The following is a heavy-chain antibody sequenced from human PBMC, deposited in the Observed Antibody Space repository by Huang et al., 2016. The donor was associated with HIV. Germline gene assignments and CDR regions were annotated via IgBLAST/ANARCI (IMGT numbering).Heavy chain of an antibody. CDR1: GFTFSSYW. CDR2: INSDGSST. CDR3: ARDSQQWLVEDY. V-gene: IGHV3-74*01. J-gene: IGHJ4*02. D-gene: IGHD6-19*01. Sequence: EVQLVESGGGLVQPGGSLRLSCAASGFTFSSYWMHWVRQAPGKGVVLVSRINSDGSSTSDADSVKGRFTISRDNAKNTLYLQMNSLRAEDTAVYYCARDSQQWLVEDYWGQGTLVTVSS.